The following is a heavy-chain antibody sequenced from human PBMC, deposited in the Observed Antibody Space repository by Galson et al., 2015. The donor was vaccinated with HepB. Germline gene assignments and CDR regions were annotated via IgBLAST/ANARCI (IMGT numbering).Heavy chain of an antibody. CDR1: GYTFTSYA. V-gene: IGHV1-3*01. Sequence: SVKVSCKASGYTFTSYAMHWVRQAPGQRLEWMGWINAGNGNTKYSQKFQGRVTITRDTSASTAYMELSSLRSEDTAVYYCARDPTQEDYYYGMDVWGQGTTVTVSS. CDR3: ARDPTQEDYYYGMDV. CDR2: INAGNGNT. J-gene: IGHJ6*02.